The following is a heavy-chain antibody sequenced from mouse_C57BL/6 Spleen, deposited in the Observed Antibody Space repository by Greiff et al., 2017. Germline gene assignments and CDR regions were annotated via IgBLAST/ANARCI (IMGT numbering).Heavy chain of an antibody. Sequence: DVKLVESGPGLVKPSQSLSLTCSVTGYSITSGYYWNWIRQFPGNKLEWMGYISYDGSNNYNPSLKNRISITRDKSKNQFFLKLNSVTTEDTATYYCARDNGASDYWGQGTTLTVSS. V-gene: IGHV3-6*01. CDR2: ISYDGSN. CDR3: ARDNGASDY. CDR1: GYSITSGYY. J-gene: IGHJ2*01.